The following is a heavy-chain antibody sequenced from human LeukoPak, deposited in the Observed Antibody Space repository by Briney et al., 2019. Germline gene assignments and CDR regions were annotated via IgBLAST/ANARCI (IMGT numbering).Heavy chain of an antibody. V-gene: IGHV4-59*08. CDR3: ATSGGDGYNVYY. Sequence: SETLSPTCTVSGGSINSYYWSWIRQPPGKELEWIGYIFYSGSTKYNPSLKSRVTISVDTSKKQFSLKLTSVTAADTAVYYCATSGGDGYNVYYWGQGTLVTVSS. J-gene: IGHJ4*02. CDR2: IFYSGST. D-gene: IGHD5-24*01. CDR1: GGSINSYY.